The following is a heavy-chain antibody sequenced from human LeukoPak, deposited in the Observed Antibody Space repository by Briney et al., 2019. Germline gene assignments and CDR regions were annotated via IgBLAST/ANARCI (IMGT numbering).Heavy chain of an antibody. J-gene: IGHJ4*02. V-gene: IGHV4-38-2*02. D-gene: IGHD5-12*01. Sequence: PSETLSLTCSVSGYSISSHYCWGWIRQPPGKGLEWIGTVCHSGSSFYNPSLKSRLAISIDTSRNEFSLKLNSLTAADTAVYYCARQGTVATTYFDYWGQGTLVTVSS. CDR3: ARQGTVATTYFDY. CDR1: GYSISSHYC. CDR2: VCHSGSS.